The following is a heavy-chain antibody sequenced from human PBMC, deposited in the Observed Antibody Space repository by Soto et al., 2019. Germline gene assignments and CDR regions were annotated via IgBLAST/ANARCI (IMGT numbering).Heavy chain of an antibody. D-gene: IGHD3-10*01. CDR3: AKSYFSSGSYRHYFDY. CDR2: ISGSGGST. Sequence: EVQLLESGGGLVQPGGSLRLSCAASGLTFSSYAMSWVRQAPGKGLEWVSGISGSGGSTYYADSVKGRFTISRNNSKNTLYLQMNSLGAEDTAVYYCAKSYFSSGSYRHYFDYWRQGTLVTVSA. J-gene: IGHJ4*02. CDR1: GLTFSSYA. V-gene: IGHV3-23*01.